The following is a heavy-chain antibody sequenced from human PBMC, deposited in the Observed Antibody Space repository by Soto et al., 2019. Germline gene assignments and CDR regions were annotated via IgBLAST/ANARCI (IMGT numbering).Heavy chain of an antibody. Sequence: EVQLVESGGGLVQPGGSLRLSCVASGFTVSSNYMTWVRQAPGKGLEWVSVLYSGGSAYYADSVKGRFTISRDYSKNTLYLQMKSLRAEDTAVYYCARGTAATDDDAFDIWGQGTMVTVSS. J-gene: IGHJ3*02. CDR3: ARGTAATDDDAFDI. D-gene: IGHD1-26*01. CDR1: GFTVSSNY. CDR2: LYSGGSA. V-gene: IGHV3-66*01.